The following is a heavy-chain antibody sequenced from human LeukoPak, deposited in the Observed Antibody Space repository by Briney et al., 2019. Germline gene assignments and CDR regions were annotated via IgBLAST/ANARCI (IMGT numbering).Heavy chain of an antibody. V-gene: IGHV3-9*01. Sequence: GGSLRLSCATSGFSFDDYAIHWVRQAPGKGLEWVSGITWNTYSRGYADSVKGRFTISRDSAKNSLYLQMNSLRAEDTAVYYCARGHGYSYGYPNYYYYGMDVWGQGTTVTVSS. CDR2: ITWNTYSR. CDR1: GFSFDDYA. J-gene: IGHJ6*02. CDR3: ARGHGYSYGYPNYYYYGMDV. D-gene: IGHD5-18*01.